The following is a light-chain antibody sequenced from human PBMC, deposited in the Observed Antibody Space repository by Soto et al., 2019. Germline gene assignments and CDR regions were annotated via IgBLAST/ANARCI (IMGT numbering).Light chain of an antibody. CDR3: QQYSNWPLT. Sequence: EIEMTQSPATLSVSPGEQATLSCRPSQSVRSSFLAWYQQKPGKAPSLLIYGASTRATGITARFSGSGSRTEFTLTINSLQSEDFAVYYCQQYSNWPLTFGGGTKVDIK. CDR2: GAS. V-gene: IGKV3-15*01. CDR1: QSVRSSF. J-gene: IGKJ4*01.